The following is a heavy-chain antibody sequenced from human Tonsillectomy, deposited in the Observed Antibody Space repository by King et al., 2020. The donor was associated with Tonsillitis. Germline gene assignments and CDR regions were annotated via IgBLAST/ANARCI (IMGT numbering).Heavy chain of an antibody. CDR1: GGSISSGDYY. J-gene: IGHJ5*02. CDR3: ARGRGGYCSGGSCGLFWFDP. CDR2: IYYIGST. Sequence: QLQESGPGLVKPSQTLSLTCTVSGGSISSGDYYWSWIRQPPGKGLEWIGYIYYIGSTYYNPSLKSRVTISVDTSKNQFSLTLSSVTAADTAVYYCARGRGGYCSGGSCGLFWFDPWGQGTLVTVSS. D-gene: IGHD2-15*01. V-gene: IGHV4-30-4*01.